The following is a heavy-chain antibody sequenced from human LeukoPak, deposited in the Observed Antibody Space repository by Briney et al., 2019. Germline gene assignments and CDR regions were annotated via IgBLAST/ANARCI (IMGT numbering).Heavy chain of an antibody. CDR2: ISVDDNNK. Sequence: GGSLRLSCVASGFTFNTYGIHWVRQAPGKGLEWVAGISVDDNNKDYSDSVKGRFTISRDNSKNTLYLQMNSLRAEDTAVYYCAKAAYCTSTSCHFSGYAQRPLDSWGQGTLVTVSS. V-gene: IGHV3-30*18. D-gene: IGHD2-2*01. CDR1: GFTFNTYG. CDR3: AKAAYCTSTSCHFSGYAQRPLDS. J-gene: IGHJ4*02.